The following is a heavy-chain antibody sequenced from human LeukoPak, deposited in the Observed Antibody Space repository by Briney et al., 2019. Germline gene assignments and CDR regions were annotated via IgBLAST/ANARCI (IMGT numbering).Heavy chain of an antibody. D-gene: IGHD2-15*01. Sequence: SETLSLTCAVYGGSFSGYYWSWIRQPPGKGLEWIGEINHSGSTNYNPSLKSRVTISVDTSKNQFSLKLSSVTAADTAVYYCARGLGFGYCSGGSCRTAYFDYWGQGTLVTVSS. J-gene: IGHJ4*02. CDR1: GGSFSGYY. V-gene: IGHV4-34*01. CDR3: ARGLGFGYCSGGSCRTAYFDY. CDR2: INHSGST.